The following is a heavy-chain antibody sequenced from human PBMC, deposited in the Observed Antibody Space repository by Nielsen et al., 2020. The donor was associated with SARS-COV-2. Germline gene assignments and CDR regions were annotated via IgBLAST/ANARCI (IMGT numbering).Heavy chain of an antibody. CDR2: IIPILGIA. CDR3: EITRGAFDI. V-gene: IGHV1-69*04. J-gene: IGHJ3*02. Sequence: SVKVSCKASGYTFTSYGISWVRQAPGQGLEWMGRIIPILGIANYAQKFQGRVTITADKSTSTAYMELSSLRSEDTAVYYCEITRGAFDIWGQGTMVTVSS. D-gene: IGHD3-3*01. CDR1: GYTFTSYG.